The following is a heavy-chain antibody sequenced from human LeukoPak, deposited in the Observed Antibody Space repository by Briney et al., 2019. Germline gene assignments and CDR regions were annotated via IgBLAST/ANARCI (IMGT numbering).Heavy chain of an antibody. D-gene: IGHD2-21*02. J-gene: IGHJ4*02. V-gene: IGHV3-30*04. CDR3: AREGSVVVTAIPTDY. CDR1: GFTFSSYG. CDR2: ISYDGSNK. Sequence: GRSLRLSCAASGFTFSSYGMHWVRQAPGKGLEWVAVISYDGSNKYYADSVKGRFTISRDNSKNTLYLQMNSLRAEDTAVYYCAREGSVVVTAIPTDYWGQGTLVTVSS.